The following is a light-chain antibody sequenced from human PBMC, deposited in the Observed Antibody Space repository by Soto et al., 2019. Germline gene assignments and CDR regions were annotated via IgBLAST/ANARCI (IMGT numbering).Light chain of an antibody. J-gene: IGKJ1*01. V-gene: IGKV3-15*01. CDR2: GAS. CDR1: QSVSTN. CDR3: QQYNHWWT. Sequence: EIVLTQSPGTLSLSPVERATLSCRASQSVSTNLVWYQQKPGQAPRLLIYGASTRATGVPGRFSGTGSGTEFTLTISSLQSEDSAVYYCQQYNHWWTFGQGTKVDIK.